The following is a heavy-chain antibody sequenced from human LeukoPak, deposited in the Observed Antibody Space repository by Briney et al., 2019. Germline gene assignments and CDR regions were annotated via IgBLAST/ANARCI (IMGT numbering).Heavy chain of an antibody. CDR3: AKESDSYYFDY. Sequence: PGGSLRLSCAASGFTFGSYGMHWVRQAPGKGLEWVAIVLRDGSAQYYGDSVKGRFTSSRDNSENTLYLQMNSLRAEDTALYYCAKESDSYYFDYWGQGSLVTVSS. CDR1: GFTFGSYG. V-gene: IGHV3-30*18. J-gene: IGHJ4*02. D-gene: IGHD2-15*01. CDR2: VLRDGSAQ.